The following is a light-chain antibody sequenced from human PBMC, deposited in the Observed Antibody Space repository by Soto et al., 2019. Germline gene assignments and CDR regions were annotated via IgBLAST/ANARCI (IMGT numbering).Light chain of an antibody. CDR2: DVG. CDR3: SSYSTGGSYV. J-gene: IGLJ1*01. Sequence: QSALTQPASVSGSPGQSIAISCTGTSSDVGGYNSASWYQQHPGKAPKLLIYDVGNRPSGVSNRFSGSKSGNTASLTISGLQAEDEADYYCSSYSTGGSYVFGTGTKLTVL. V-gene: IGLV2-14*03. CDR1: SSDVGGYNS.